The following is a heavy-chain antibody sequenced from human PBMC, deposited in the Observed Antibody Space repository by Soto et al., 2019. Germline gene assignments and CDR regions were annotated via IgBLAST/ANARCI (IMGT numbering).Heavy chain of an antibody. CDR1: GYTFASYA. CDR2: ISAYNGNT. CDR3: TRDPPPPDY. Sequence: QVQLVQSGAEVKKPGASVKVSCKASGYTFASYAISWMRQAPGQGLEWMGWISAYNGNTNYAQKRQGRVTMTTATSTSTAHMELRSLRSDDTAVYYCTRDPPPPDYWRQGTLVTVSS. V-gene: IGHV1-18*01. J-gene: IGHJ4*02.